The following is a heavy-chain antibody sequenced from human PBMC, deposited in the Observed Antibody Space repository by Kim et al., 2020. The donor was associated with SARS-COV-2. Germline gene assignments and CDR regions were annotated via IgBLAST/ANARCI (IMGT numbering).Heavy chain of an antibody. CDR1: GGTFSSYA. D-gene: IGHD4-17*01. Sequence: SVKVSCKASGGTFSSYAISWVRQAPGQGLEWMGGIIPIFGTANYAQKFQGRVTITADESTSTAYMELSSLRSEDTAVYYCARDAYGDYGNWFDPWGQGTLVTVSS. CDR3: ARDAYGDYGNWFDP. CDR2: IIPIFGTA. J-gene: IGHJ5*02. V-gene: IGHV1-69*13.